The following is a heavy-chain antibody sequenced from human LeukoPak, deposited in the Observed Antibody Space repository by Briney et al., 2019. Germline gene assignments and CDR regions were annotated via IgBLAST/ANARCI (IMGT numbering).Heavy chain of an antibody. J-gene: IGHJ6*02. CDR2: IWYDGSNK. CDR3: ATDRPTMDV. V-gene: IGHV3-33*01. CDR1: GFTFSSYG. Sequence: PGRSLRLSCAASGFTFSSYGMHWVRQAPGKGLEWVAVIWYDGSNKYYADSVKGRFTVSRDNSKNTLYLQMNSLRAEDTAVYYCATDRPTMDVWGQGTTVTVSS.